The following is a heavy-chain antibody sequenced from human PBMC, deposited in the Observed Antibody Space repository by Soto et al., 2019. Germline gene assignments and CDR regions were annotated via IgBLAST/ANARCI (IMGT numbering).Heavy chain of an antibody. CDR3: AREAVGYYGMDV. CDR2: LNGDGSST. D-gene: IGHD3-10*01. J-gene: IGHJ6*02. V-gene: IGHV3-74*01. CDR1: EFTFSNYE. Sequence: HPGGSLRLSCVGSEFTFSNYEMNWVRQAPGKGLVWVSRLNGDGSSTYYADSVKGRFTISRDNAKSTLYLQMNSLRAEDTAVYYCAREAVGYYGMDVWGQGTTVTVSS.